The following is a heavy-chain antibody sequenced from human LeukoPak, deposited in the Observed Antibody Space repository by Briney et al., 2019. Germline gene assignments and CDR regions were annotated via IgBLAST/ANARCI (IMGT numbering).Heavy chain of an antibody. J-gene: IGHJ1*01. CDR3: ARAAVTTSRYFQH. CDR2: IYNSGHT. D-gene: IGHD4-17*01. CDR1: GGSINNYY. Sequence: SETLSLTCTVSGGSINNYYWSWIWQPPGKGLEWIGYIYNSGHTNYNPSLKSRVTISEDTSKNQLSLKLSSVTAADTAVYYCARAAVTTSRYFQHWGQGTLVTVSS. V-gene: IGHV4-59*01.